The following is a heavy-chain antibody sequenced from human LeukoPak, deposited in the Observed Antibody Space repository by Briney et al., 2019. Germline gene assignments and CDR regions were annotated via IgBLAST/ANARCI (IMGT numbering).Heavy chain of an antibody. CDR1: GFTFSTSW. J-gene: IGHJ4*02. V-gene: IGHV3-74*01. CDR3: VRDLGYYDKV. D-gene: IGHD3-22*01. Sequence: GGSLRLSCAASGFTFSTSWMHWVRQAPGKGLVWVSRINPDGSSTDYADSVKGRFTISRDNAKNTLYLQMNSLRAEDAAVYYCVRDLGYYDKVWGQGTLVTVSS. CDR2: INPDGSST.